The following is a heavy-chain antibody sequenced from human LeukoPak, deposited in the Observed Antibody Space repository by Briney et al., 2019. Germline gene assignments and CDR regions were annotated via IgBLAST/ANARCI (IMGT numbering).Heavy chain of an antibody. CDR2: ISYDGGNK. D-gene: IGHD5-12*01. CDR3: AKVRKATENDY. V-gene: IGHV3-30*18. J-gene: IGHJ4*02. CDR1: GFAFSSYG. Sequence: GGSLGLSCAASGFAFSSYGIHWVRQAPGKGLEWVATISYDGGNKYYADSVKGRFTISRDNSKNTLYLQMNSLRAEDTAVYYCAKVRKATENDYWGQGTLVTVSS.